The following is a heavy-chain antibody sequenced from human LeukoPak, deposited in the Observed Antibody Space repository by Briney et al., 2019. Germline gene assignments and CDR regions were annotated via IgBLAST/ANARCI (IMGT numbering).Heavy chain of an antibody. V-gene: IGHV4-61*02. CDR1: GGSLSSGSYY. CDR2: IYTSGST. D-gene: IGHD6-19*01. J-gene: IGHJ3*02. Sequence: SQTLSLTCTVSGGSLSSGSYYWSWIRQPAGTGREWIGRIYTSGSTNYNPSRKSRVTISVDTSNNQFPLNLSSVTAADTAVYYCARAWYSSGLTPGAFYIWGQGTMVTVSS. CDR3: ARAWYSSGLTPGAFYI.